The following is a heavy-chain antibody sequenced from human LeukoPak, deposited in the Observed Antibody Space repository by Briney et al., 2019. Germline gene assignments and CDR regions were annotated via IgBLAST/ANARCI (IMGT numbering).Heavy chain of an antibody. Sequence: SETLSLTCTVSGVSISSGGYYWSWLRQHPGKGLEWIGYIYYSGSTYYNPSLKSRVTISVDTSKNQFSLKLSSVTAADTAVYYCARGGRGRFGELTWFDPWGQGTLVTVSS. CDR3: ARGGRGRFGELTWFDP. V-gene: IGHV4-31*03. J-gene: IGHJ5*02. D-gene: IGHD3-10*01. CDR1: GVSISSGGYY. CDR2: IYYSGST.